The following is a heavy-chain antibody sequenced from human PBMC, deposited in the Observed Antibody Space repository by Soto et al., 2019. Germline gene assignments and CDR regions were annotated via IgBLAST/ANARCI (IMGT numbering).Heavy chain of an antibody. Sequence: GGSLRPSCEASGFTFSGFDMHWVRQPTGKGLEWVSSIGTAGDTYYAVSVKGRFTISRDNAKNSLSLQMNSLRAGDMAVYFCAKSQEIGTHFFDSWVQGTQVTVSS. CDR2: IGTAGDT. J-gene: IGHJ4*02. CDR3: AKSQEIGTHFFDS. D-gene: IGHD6-13*01. CDR1: GFTFSGFD. V-gene: IGHV3-13*01.